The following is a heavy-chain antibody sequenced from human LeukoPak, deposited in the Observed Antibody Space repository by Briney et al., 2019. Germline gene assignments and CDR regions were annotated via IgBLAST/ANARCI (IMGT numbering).Heavy chain of an antibody. CDR2: INHSGST. D-gene: IGHD6-13*01. CDR1: GGSFSGYY. CDR3: ARGQNSNIAAAGKQLDY. Sequence: SETLSLTCAVYGGSFSGYYCSWIRQPPGKGLEWIGEINHSGSTNYNPSLKSRVTISVDTSKNQFSLKLSSVTAADTAVYYCARGQNSNIAAAGKQLDYWGQGTLVTVSS. V-gene: IGHV4-34*01. J-gene: IGHJ4*02.